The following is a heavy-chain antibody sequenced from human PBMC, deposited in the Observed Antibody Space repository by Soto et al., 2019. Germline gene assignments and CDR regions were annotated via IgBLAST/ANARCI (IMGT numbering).Heavy chain of an antibody. CDR3: AKDTGLAFDS. D-gene: IGHD6-6*01. Sequence: PGGSLRLSCAASGFMFTRYSMGWVRQAPGKGLEWISIISGSGGATHYADSVRGRFTISRDNSKNTVYLQMNSLRVEDTAVYYCAKDTGLAFDSWRQGTPVTVSS. CDR1: GFMFTRYS. J-gene: IGHJ4*02. CDR2: ISGSGGAT. V-gene: IGHV3-23*01.